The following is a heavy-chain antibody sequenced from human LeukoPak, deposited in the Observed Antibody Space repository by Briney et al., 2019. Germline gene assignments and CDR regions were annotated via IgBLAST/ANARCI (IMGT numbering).Heavy chain of an antibody. J-gene: IGHJ6*03. CDR2: ISGSGGST. Sequence: PGGSLRLSCAASGFTFSSYAMSWVRQAPGKGLEWVSAISGSGGSTYYADSVKGRFTIPRDNSKNTLYLQMNSLRAEDTAVYYCARYRGYYYYYMDVWGKGTTVTVSS. CDR1: GFTFSSYA. V-gene: IGHV3-23*01. CDR3: ARYRGYYYYYMDV. D-gene: IGHD1-14*01.